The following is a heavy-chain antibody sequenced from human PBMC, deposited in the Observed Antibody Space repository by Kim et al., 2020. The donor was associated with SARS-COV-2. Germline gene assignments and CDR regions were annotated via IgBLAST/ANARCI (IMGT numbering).Heavy chain of an antibody. CDR3: AKSGGYCSSTSCLSFDY. V-gene: IGHV3-23*01. J-gene: IGHJ4*02. Sequence: KGRFTISRDNSKNTLYLQMNSLRAEDTAVYYCAKSGGYCSSTSCLSFDYWGQGTLVTVSS. D-gene: IGHD2-2*03.